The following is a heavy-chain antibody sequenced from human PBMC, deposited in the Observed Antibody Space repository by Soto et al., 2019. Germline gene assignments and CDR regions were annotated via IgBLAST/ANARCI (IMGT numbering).Heavy chain of an antibody. V-gene: IGHV3-7*04. Sequence: GGSLRLSCAASGFTFSSYWMSWVRQPPGKGLEWVANIKPDGSEKWYVDSVKGRFTISRDNAKNSLYLQMNSLRAEDTAVYYCAMVDYYDSSGPVSDAFDIWGQGTMLTVS. CDR1: GFTFSSYW. CDR2: IKPDGSEK. CDR3: AMVDYYDSSGPVSDAFDI. J-gene: IGHJ3*02. D-gene: IGHD3-22*01.